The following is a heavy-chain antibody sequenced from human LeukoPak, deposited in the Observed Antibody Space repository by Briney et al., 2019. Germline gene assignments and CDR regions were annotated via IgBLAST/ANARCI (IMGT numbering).Heavy chain of an antibody. D-gene: IGHD5-12*01. CDR1: GGSISSYY. CDR3: ARDGGPYSGYLSWFDP. V-gene: IGHV4-4*07. Sequence: SETLSLTCTVSGGSISSYYWSWIRQPAGKGLEWIGRIYTSGSTNYNPSLKSRVTMSVDTSKNQFSLKLSSVTAADTAVYYCARDGGPYSGYLSWFDPWGQGTLVTVSS. CDR2: IYTSGST. J-gene: IGHJ5*02.